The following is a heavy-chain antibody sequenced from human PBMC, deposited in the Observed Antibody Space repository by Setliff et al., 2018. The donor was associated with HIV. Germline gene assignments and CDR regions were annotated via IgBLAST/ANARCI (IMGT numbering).Heavy chain of an antibody. J-gene: IGHJ5*02. CDR3: ARYTSKVDWFDP. Sequence: SETLSLTCAVSGGSISSGGYSWNWIRQPPGKGLEWIGYIYHSGSTFYNPSLKSRVTISVDRSKNQFSLKLRSVTASDTAVYYCARYTSKVDWFDPWGQGTLVTVSS. D-gene: IGHD2-2*02. V-gene: IGHV4-30-2*01. CDR2: IYHSGST. CDR1: GGSISSGGYS.